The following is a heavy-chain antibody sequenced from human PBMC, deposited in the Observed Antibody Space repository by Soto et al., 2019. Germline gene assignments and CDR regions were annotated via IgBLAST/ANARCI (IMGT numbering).Heavy chain of an antibody. J-gene: IGHJ4*02. CDR3: VRGGGGGHFDS. Sequence: QIHLVESGGGLVKSGGSLRLSCAASGFSFSDYYMTWIRQAPGKGLEWLSYISPKSNYREYADSVKGRHTISRDNAKKSLSLQINSLRADDTGVYYCVRGGGGGHFDSWGQGTLVTVSS. CDR1: GFSFSDYY. CDR2: ISPKSNYR. D-gene: IGHD3-16*01. V-gene: IGHV3-11*05.